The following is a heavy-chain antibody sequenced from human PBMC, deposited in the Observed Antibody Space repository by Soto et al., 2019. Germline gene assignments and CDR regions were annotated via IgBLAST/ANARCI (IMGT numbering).Heavy chain of an antibody. CDR2: ISFDGSNK. D-gene: IGHD3-22*01. J-gene: IGHJ4*02. V-gene: IGHV3-30*18. CDR1: GFTFSDYD. CDR3: AKAHPWTGPPFYSASNGYFDY. Sequence: QVQLVESGGGVVQPGRSLRLSCAASGFTFSDYDMHWVRKAPGRGLEWVAVISFDGSNKYYADSVKGRFTISRDNFKNTLWLQMNSLRAEDTAVYYCAKAHPWTGPPFYSASNGYFDYWGQGTLVSVSS.